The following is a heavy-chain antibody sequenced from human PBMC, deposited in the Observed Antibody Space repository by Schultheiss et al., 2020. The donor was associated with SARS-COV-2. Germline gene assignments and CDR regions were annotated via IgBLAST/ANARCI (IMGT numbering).Heavy chain of an antibody. D-gene: IGHD5-24*01. V-gene: IGHV3-30*07. CDR1: GFTFSSYA. CDR2: ISYDGSNK. Sequence: GASLRLSCAASGFTFSSYAMHWVRQAPGKGLEWVAVISYDGSNKYYADSVKGRFTISRDSSKNTVYLQMNSLRAEDTAVYYCARWDGYNEAFDYWGQGTLVTVSS. CDR3: ARWDGYNEAFDY. J-gene: IGHJ4*02.